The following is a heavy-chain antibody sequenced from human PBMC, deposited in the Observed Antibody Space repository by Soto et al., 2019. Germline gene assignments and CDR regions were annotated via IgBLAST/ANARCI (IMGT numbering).Heavy chain of an antibody. D-gene: IGHD2-15*01. CDR2: IIPIFGTA. CDR1: GGTFSSYA. CDR3: ARSENVEAIVVVEAARYYGMDV. J-gene: IGHJ6*02. V-gene: IGHV1-69*13. Sequence: SVKVSCKASGGTFSSYAISWVRRAPGQGLEWMGGIIPIFGTANYAQKFQGRVTITADESTSTAYMELSSLRSEDTAVYYCARSENVEAIVVVEAARYYGMDVWG.